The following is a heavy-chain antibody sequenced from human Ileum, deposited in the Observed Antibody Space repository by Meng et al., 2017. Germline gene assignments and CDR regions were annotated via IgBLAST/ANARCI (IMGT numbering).Heavy chain of an antibody. V-gene: IGHV4-34*01. CDR2: IHHSGST. D-gene: IGHD3-10*01. CDR3: ARYGGSGSYWHFDP. CDR1: GGSFSGYY. Sequence: QVQLQQWGAGLLKPSETLSLTCAVYGGSFSGYYWTWIRQPPGKGLEWIEEIHHSGSTNYNPSLKSRVTMSIDTSKIQFSLELSSVTAADAAVYYCARYGGSGSYWHFDPWGRGTLVTVSS. J-gene: IGHJ2*01.